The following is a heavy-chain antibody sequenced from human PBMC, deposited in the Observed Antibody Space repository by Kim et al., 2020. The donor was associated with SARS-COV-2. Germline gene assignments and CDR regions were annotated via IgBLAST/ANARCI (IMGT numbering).Heavy chain of an antibody. Sequence: SETLSLTCTVSGGSISSYYWSWIRQPPGKGLEWIGFIYYSGSTNTNPSPKRRVTISVDTSKNQFSLKLSPVTAADTAVYYCARDKKGAVDPWGQGTLVTVSS. CDR1: GGSISSYY. CDR2: IYYSGST. J-gene: IGHJ5*02. CDR3: ARDKKGAVDP. D-gene: IGHD1-26*01. V-gene: IGHV4-59*13.